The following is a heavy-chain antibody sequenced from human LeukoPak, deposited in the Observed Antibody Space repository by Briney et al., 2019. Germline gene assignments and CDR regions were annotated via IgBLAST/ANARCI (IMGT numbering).Heavy chain of an antibody. CDR1: GFTFSNYR. V-gene: IGHV3-7*05. D-gene: IGHD3-10*01. CDR3: ARAGYGSGSYRY. J-gene: IGHJ4*02. Sequence: GGSLRLSCAASGFTFSNYRMSWVRQAPGKGLEWVANINQDGSEKYYVDSVKGRFTISRDSAKNSPYLQMNSLRAEDTAVYYCARAGYGSGSYRYWGQGTLVTVSS. CDR2: INQDGSEK.